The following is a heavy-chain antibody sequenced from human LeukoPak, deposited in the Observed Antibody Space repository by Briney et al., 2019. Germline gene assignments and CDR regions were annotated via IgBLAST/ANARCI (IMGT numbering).Heavy chain of an antibody. CDR2: ISGSGDNT. CDR3: AKFTTYYYDSSGYYFDY. D-gene: IGHD3-22*01. CDR1: GFTFSSYA. Sequence: GGSLRLSCEASGFTFSSYAMCWVRQAPGKGLEWVSGISGSGDNTYFADSVKGRFTISRDNSRNTLYLQMNSLRAEDTAVYYCAKFTTYYYDSSGYYFDYWGQGTLVTVSS. J-gene: IGHJ4*02. V-gene: IGHV3-23*01.